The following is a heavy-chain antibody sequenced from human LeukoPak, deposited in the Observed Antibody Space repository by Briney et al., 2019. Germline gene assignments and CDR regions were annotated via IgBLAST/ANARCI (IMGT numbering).Heavy chain of an antibody. Sequence: GGSLRLSCAASGFTFSSYGMHWVRQAPGKGLEWVAFIRYDGSNKYYADSVKGRFTISRDNSKNTLYLQMNRLRAEDTAVYYCAKGLPPIVATITSDYWGQGTLVTVSS. J-gene: IGHJ4*02. CDR1: GFTFSSYG. D-gene: IGHD5-12*01. V-gene: IGHV3-30*02. CDR2: IRYDGSNK. CDR3: AKGLPPIVATITSDY.